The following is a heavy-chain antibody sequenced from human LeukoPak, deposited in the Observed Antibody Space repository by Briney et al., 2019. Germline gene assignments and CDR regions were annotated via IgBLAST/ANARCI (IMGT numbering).Heavy chain of an antibody. CDR2: IIPILGIA. J-gene: IGHJ4*02. CDR1: GGTFSSYA. D-gene: IGHD5-18*01. Sequence: SVKVSCKASGGTFSSYAISWVRQAPGQGLEWMGRIIPILGIANYAQKFQGRVTITADKSTSTAYMELSSLRSEDTAVYYCARGRSGYSYGYLDYWGQGTLVTVSS. V-gene: IGHV1-69*04. CDR3: ARGRSGYSYGYLDY.